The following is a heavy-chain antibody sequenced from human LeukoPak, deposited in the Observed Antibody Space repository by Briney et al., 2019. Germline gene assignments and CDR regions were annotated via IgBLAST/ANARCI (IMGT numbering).Heavy chain of an antibody. D-gene: IGHD1-1*01. V-gene: IGHV4-34*01. J-gene: IGHJ4*02. CDR3: ARVCRDWNPYFDY. CDR1: GESFNNYY. Sequence: SETLSLTCAVYGESFNNYYWTWIRQSPGKGLEWIGEINHSGSTNYNPSLRSRVTISVDKSKNQFSLKLTSVTAADTAVYYCARVCRDWNPYFDYWGQGTLVTVSS. CDR2: INHSGST.